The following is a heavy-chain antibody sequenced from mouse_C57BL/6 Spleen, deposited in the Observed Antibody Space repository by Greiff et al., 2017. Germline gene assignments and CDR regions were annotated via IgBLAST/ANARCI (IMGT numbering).Heavy chain of an antibody. CDR1: GFTFSDYY. Sequence: EVMLVESEGGLVQPGSSMKLSCTASGFTFSDYYMAWVRQVPEKGLEWVANINYDGSSTYYLDSLKSRFIISRDNAKNILYLQMSSLKSEDTATYYCARGGRLGNAMDYWGQGTSVTVSS. J-gene: IGHJ4*01. V-gene: IGHV5-16*01. CDR2: INYDGSST. CDR3: ARGGRLGNAMDY. D-gene: IGHD2-2*01.